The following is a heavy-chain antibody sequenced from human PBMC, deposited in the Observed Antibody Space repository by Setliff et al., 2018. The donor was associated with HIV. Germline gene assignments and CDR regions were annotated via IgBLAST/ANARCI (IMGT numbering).Heavy chain of an antibody. D-gene: IGHD3-22*01. V-gene: IGHV4-34*01. CDR1: GGSFNGYY. CDR3: ARLTTTYYYDSSAYYHPV. Sequence: SETLSLTCAVYGGSFNGYYWSWIRQPPGKGLEWIGEINHSGSTNYNPSLKSRVTISVDTSKNQFSLKLSSVTAADTAVFYCARLTTTYYYDSSAYYHPVWGQGTLVTVSS. CDR2: INHSGST. J-gene: IGHJ4*02.